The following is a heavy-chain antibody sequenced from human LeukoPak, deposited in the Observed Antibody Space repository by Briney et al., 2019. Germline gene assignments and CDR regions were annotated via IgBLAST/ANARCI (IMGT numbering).Heavy chain of an antibody. CDR2: ISGSGGST. CDR1: GFTFTSYA. CDR3: ARRGEQQLVRGYFDF. D-gene: IGHD6-13*01. V-gene: IGHV3-23*01. Sequence: GGSLRLSCATSGFTFTSYAMSWVRQAPGKGLEWVSAISGSGGSTYYADSVKGRFTISRDNSKNTLYLQMNSPRAEDTATYYCARRGEQQLVRGYFDFWGQGALVTVSS. J-gene: IGHJ4*02.